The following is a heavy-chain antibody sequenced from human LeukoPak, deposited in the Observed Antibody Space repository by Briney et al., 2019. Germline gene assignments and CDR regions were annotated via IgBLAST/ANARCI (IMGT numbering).Heavy chain of an antibody. Sequence: ASVNVSCKASGYTFTRYGISWVRQAPGQGLEWMGWISGYNGNTNYGQKLQGRVTMTTDTSTSTVYMELRSLRSDDTAVYYCARVNFYGSGSYLDNYYYYGMDVWGQGTTVTVSS. V-gene: IGHV1-18*01. J-gene: IGHJ6*02. CDR3: ARVNFYGSGSYLDNYYYYGMDV. CDR1: GYTFTRYG. CDR2: ISGYNGNT. D-gene: IGHD3-10*01.